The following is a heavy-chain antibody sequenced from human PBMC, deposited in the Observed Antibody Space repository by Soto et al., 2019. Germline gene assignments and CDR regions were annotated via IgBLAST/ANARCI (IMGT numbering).Heavy chain of an antibody. Sequence: SETLSLTCAVYGGSFSGYYWSWIRQPPGKGLEWIGEINHSGSTNYNPSLKSRVTISVDTSKNQFSLKLSSVTAADTAVYYCARGSRRALRYNWFDPWGQGTLVTVSS. V-gene: IGHV4-34*01. CDR1: GGSFSGYY. J-gene: IGHJ5*02. CDR3: ARGSRRALRYNWFDP. D-gene: IGHD6-13*01. CDR2: INHSGST.